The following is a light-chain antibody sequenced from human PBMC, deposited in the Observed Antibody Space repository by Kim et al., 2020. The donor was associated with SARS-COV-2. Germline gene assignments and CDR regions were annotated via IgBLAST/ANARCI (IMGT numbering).Light chain of an antibody. V-gene: IGLV3-9*01. CDR1: NIGSKN. CDR2: RDS. CDR3: QVWDSSTAV. J-gene: IGLJ3*02. Sequence: SVALGQTARITCGGNNIGSKNVHWYQQKPGQAPVLVIYRDSNRPSGIPERFSGSNSGNTATLTISRAQAGDEVDYYCQVWDSSTAVFGGGTQLTVL.